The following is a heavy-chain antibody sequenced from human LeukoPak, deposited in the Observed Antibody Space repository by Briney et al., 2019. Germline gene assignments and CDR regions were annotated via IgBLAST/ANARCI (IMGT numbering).Heavy chain of an antibody. Sequence: GASVKVSCKASGGTFSSYAISWVRQAPGQGLEWMGGIIPIFGTANYAQKFQGRVTITTDESTSTAYMELSSLRSEDTAVYYCARVGSMEYQLLNDAFDIWGQGTMVTVSS. D-gene: IGHD2-2*01. J-gene: IGHJ3*02. CDR1: GGTFSSYA. V-gene: IGHV1-69*05. CDR3: ARVGSMEYQLLNDAFDI. CDR2: IIPIFGTA.